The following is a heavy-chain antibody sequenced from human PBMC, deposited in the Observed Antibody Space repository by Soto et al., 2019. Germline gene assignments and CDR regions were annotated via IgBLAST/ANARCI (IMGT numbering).Heavy chain of an antibody. CDR3: AAGGGLPRYY. CDR2: ISNSGST. V-gene: IGHV4-59*01. J-gene: IGHJ4*02. CDR1: GGSITGYH. Sequence: SETLSLTCNVSGGSITGYHWSWIRQPPGKGLEWIGYISNSGSTNYNPSLKSRVTISVDTSKNQISLNLISVTAADTAVYYCAAGGGLPRYYWGQGTLVTVSS. D-gene: IGHD5-12*01.